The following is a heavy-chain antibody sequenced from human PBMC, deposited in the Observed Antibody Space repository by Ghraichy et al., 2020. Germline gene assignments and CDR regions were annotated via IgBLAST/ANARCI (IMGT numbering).Heavy chain of an antibody. CDR3: ATDRVATDINPNFES. Sequence: GGSLRLSCAASGFTFSSYWMTWVRQAPGRGLEWVANINEDGNEKYYFGSVTGRFTISRDNAKGSMSLEMNAQRAEDTAVYYCATDRVATDINPNFESWGQGTLVTVS. CDR1: GFTFSSYW. J-gene: IGHJ4*02. V-gene: IGHV3-7*03. CDR2: INEDGNEK. D-gene: IGHD3-3*01.